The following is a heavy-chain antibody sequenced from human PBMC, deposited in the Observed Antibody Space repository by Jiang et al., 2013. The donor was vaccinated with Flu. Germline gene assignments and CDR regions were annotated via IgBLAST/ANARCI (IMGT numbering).Heavy chain of an antibody. CDR3: ARDALTVTSSFEGFDY. Sequence: VVQPGRSLRLSCAASGFTLSSHAMHWVRQAPGKGLEWVASISYDGGKAHYIDSVRARFTISRDNSKSTVALQMNSLRTDDTAVYFCARDALTVTSSFEGFDYWGQGTLVSVSS. V-gene: IGHV3-30-3*01. CDR2: ISYDGGKA. CDR1: GFTLSSHA. J-gene: IGHJ4*02. D-gene: IGHD4-17*01.